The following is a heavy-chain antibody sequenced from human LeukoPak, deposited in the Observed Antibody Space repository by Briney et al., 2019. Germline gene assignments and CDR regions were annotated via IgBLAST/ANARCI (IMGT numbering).Heavy chain of an antibody. CDR2: IYYSGST. CDR3: ARGGTAVIAPYAFDI. Sequence: SETLSLTCTVSGGSISSYYWSWIRQPPGKGLEWIGYIYYSGSTSCNPSVKSRVAMSVDTSKKQFSLKLSSLTAADTAVYYCARGGTAVIAPYAFDIWGQGTMVTVSS. J-gene: IGHJ3*02. CDR1: GGSISSYY. V-gene: IGHV4-59*01. D-gene: IGHD4-23*01.